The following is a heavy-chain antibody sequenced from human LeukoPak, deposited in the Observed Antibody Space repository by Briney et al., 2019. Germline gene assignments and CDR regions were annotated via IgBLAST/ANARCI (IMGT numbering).Heavy chain of an antibody. Sequence: GGSLRLSCAASGFTFSSYGMHWVRQAPGKGLEWVAFIRYDGSNKYYADSVKGRFTISRDNSKNTLYLQMNSLRAEDTAVYCCASGIYYYDSSGYWWGQGTLVTVSS. CDR2: IRYDGSNK. CDR3: ASGIYYYDSSGYW. V-gene: IGHV3-30*02. J-gene: IGHJ4*02. D-gene: IGHD3-22*01. CDR1: GFTFSSYG.